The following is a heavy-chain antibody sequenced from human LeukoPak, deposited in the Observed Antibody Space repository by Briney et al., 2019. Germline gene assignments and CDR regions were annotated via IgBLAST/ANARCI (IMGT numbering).Heavy chain of an antibody. CDR3: ARDVWFDP. CDR2: ISSGGSTI. CDR1: GFTFSSHE. Sequence: GGSLRLSCAASGFTFSSHEVNWVRQPPGKGLEWVSYISSGGSTIYYADSVKGRFTVSRDNAKNSLYLQMNSLRAEDTALYYCARDVWFDPWGQGTLVTVSS. V-gene: IGHV3-48*03. J-gene: IGHJ5*02.